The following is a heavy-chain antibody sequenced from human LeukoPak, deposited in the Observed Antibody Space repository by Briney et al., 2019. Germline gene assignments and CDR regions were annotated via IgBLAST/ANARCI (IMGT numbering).Heavy chain of an antibody. V-gene: IGHV3-30*04. CDR3: AKDLALYYYDSSGLDY. D-gene: IGHD3-22*01. CDR1: GFTFSGYP. J-gene: IGHJ4*02. CDR2: ISYDGSNK. Sequence: GKSLRLSCAASGFTFSGYPIHWVRQAPGKGLEWVAVISYDGSNKYYADSVKGRFTISRDNSKNTLYLQMNSLRAEDTAVYYCAKDLALYYYDSSGLDYWGQGTLVTVSS.